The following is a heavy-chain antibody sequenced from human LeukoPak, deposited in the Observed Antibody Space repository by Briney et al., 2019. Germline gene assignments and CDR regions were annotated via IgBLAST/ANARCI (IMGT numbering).Heavy chain of an antibody. V-gene: IGHV4-61*08. CDR1: GVSVSSGGYY. CDR2: IYYSGST. CDR3: ASRCGYCSSTSCLEYFQH. J-gene: IGHJ1*01. D-gene: IGHD2-2*01. Sequence: PSETLSLTCTVSGVSVSSGGYYWSWIRQPPGKGLEWIGYIYYSGSTNYNPSLKSRVTISVDTSKNQFSLKLSSGTAADTAVYYCASRCGYCSSTSCLEYFQHWGQGTLVTVSS.